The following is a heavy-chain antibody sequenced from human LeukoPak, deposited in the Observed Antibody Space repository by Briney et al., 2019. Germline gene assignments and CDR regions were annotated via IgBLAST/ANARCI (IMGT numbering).Heavy chain of an antibody. D-gene: IGHD4-23*01. Sequence: GGSLRLSCAASGFTFTSYSMNWVRQAPGKGLEWVSTISGGGGSTYYADSVKGRFTISRDNSKNTLYLQMNSLRAEDTAVYYCASLSYGGNPNFDYWGQGTLVAVSS. J-gene: IGHJ4*02. CDR2: ISGGGGST. CDR1: GFTFTSYS. V-gene: IGHV3-23*01. CDR3: ASLSYGGNPNFDY.